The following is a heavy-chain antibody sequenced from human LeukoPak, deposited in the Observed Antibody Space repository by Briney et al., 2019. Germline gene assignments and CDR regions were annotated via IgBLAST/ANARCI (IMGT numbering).Heavy chain of an antibody. CDR3: ARDSYYYDSSQSQLFDY. V-gene: IGHV4-39*07. Sequence: SETLSLTCTVSGGSISSSSYYWGWIRQPPGKGLEWIGSIYYSGSTYYNPSLKSRVTISVDTSKNQFSLKLSSVTAADTAVYYCARDSYYYDSSQSQLFDYWGQGTLVTVSS. J-gene: IGHJ4*02. D-gene: IGHD3-22*01. CDR2: IYYSGST. CDR1: GGSISSSSYY.